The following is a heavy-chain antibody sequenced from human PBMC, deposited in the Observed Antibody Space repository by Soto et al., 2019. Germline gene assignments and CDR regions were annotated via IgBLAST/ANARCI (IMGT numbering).Heavy chain of an antibody. CDR1: GGSISSSSYY. D-gene: IGHD2-2*01. Sequence: SETLSLTCTVSGGSISSSSYYWGWIRQPPGKGLEWIGSIYYSGSTYYNPSLKSRVTISVDTSKNQFSLKLSSVTAADTAVYYCASEDIVVVPAALDYWGQGTLVTVSS. V-gene: IGHV4-39*01. CDR3: ASEDIVVVPAALDY. CDR2: IYYSGST. J-gene: IGHJ4*02.